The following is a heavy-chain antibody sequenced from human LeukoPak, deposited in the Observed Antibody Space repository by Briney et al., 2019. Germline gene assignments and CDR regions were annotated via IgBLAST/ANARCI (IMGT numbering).Heavy chain of an antibody. CDR3: ASGERLADDAFDI. Sequence: PSETLSLTCTVSGGSISSSSYYWGWIRQPPGKGLEWIGSIYYSGSTYYNPSLKNRVTISVDTSKNQFSLKLSSVTAADTAVYYCASGERLADDAFDIWGQGTMVTVSS. V-gene: IGHV4-39*07. D-gene: IGHD3-10*01. J-gene: IGHJ3*02. CDR2: IYYSGST. CDR1: GGSISSSSYY.